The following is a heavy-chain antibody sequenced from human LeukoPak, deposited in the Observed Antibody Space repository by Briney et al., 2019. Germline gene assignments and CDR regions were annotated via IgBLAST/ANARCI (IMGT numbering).Heavy chain of an antibody. D-gene: IGHD3-10*01. Sequence: PGGSLRLSCAASGFTFSSYGMHWVRQAPGKGLEWVAVMSYDGSNKYYADSVKGRFTISRDNSKNTLYLQMNSLRAEDTAVYYCAKALGGYDYWGQGTLVTVSS. CDR1: GFTFSSYG. J-gene: IGHJ4*02. CDR3: AKALGGYDY. CDR2: MSYDGSNK. V-gene: IGHV3-30*18.